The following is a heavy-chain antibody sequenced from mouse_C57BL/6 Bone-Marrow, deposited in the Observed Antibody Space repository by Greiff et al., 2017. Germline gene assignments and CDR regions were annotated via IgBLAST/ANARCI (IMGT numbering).Heavy chain of an antibody. V-gene: IGHV5-6*01. J-gene: IGHJ4*01. CDR1: GFTFSSYG. Sequence: EVQRVESGGDLVKPGGSLKLSCAASGFTFSSYGMSWVRQTPDKRLEWVATISSGGSYTYYPDSVKGRFTISRDNAKNTLYLQMSSLKSEDTAMYYCARQKVLRSLYAMDYWGQGTSVTVSS. CDR3: ARQKVLRSLYAMDY. D-gene: IGHD1-1*01. CDR2: ISSGGSYT.